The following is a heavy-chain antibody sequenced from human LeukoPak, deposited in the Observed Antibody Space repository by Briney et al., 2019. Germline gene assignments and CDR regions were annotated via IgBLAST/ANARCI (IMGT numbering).Heavy chain of an antibody. V-gene: IGHV3-74*01. J-gene: IGHJ4*02. CDR3: ARDLSYSLEY. Sequence: GGSLRLSCAASGFTFNDYWMHWVRQAPGKGLVWVSRIKGDGSSTTYADSVKGRFTISRDNAKNTLYLQMNSLRAEDTAVYYCARDLSYSLEYWGQGTLVTASS. D-gene: IGHD3-10*01. CDR1: GFTFNDYW. CDR2: IKGDGSST.